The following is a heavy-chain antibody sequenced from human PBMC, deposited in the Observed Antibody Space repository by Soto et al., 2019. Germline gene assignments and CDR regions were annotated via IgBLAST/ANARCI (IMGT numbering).Heavy chain of an antibody. V-gene: IGHV3-33*01. J-gene: IGHJ2*01. Sequence: QVQLVESGGGVVQPGRSQRLSCAASGFTFSSYGMHWVRQAPGKGLEWVAVIWYDGSNKYYADSVKGRFTISRDNSKSTRYLRMNSLRAEDTAMYYCARDGDIVVVPAASYWYFDLWGRGTLVTVSS. D-gene: IGHD2-2*01. CDR3: ARDGDIVVVPAASYWYFDL. CDR1: GFTFSSYG. CDR2: IWYDGSNK.